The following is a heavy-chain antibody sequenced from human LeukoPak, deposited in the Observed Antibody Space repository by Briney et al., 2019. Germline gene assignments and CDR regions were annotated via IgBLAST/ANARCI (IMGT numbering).Heavy chain of an antibody. CDR1: GFSFDDYA. D-gene: IGHD1-26*01. V-gene: IGHV3-9*01. CDR3: ARAGSYESRFDY. Sequence: GGSLVLSCAASGFSFDDYAMHWVRPAPGKGLEWGSGISWNSGSIGYADSVKGRFTISRDNAKNSLYLQMNSLRAEDTAVYYCARAGSYESRFDYWGQGTLVTVSS. CDR2: ISWNSGSI. J-gene: IGHJ4*02.